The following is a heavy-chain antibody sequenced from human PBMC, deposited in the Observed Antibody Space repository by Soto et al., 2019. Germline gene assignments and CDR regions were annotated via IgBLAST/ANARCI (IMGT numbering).Heavy chain of an antibody. D-gene: IGHD6-19*01. V-gene: IGHV1-18*01. Sequence: QVQLVQSGAEVKKPGASVKVSCKASGYTITSYGIIWVRQAPGQGREWMGWISAYNGNTNYAQKLQGRVTMTTDTSTSSAYMELRSLRSDDTAVDYCERDLIAVAGTPSDNWGQGTLVTVSS. J-gene: IGHJ4*02. CDR3: ERDLIAVAGTPSDN. CDR1: GYTITSYG. CDR2: ISAYNGNT.